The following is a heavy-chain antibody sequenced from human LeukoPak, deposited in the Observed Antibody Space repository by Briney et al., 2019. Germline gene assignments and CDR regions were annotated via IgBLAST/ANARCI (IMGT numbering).Heavy chain of an antibody. J-gene: IGHJ4*02. CDR3: ASDKRCSSTSCSDY. CDR1: GFTFSSYE. V-gene: IGHV3-48*03. D-gene: IGHD2-2*01. CDR2: ISSSGSTI. Sequence: GGSLRLSCAASGFTFSSYEMNWVRQAPGKGLEWVSYISSSGSTIYYADSVKGRFTISRDNAKNSLYLQMNSLRAEDTAVYYCASDKRCSSTSCSDYWGQGTLVTVSS.